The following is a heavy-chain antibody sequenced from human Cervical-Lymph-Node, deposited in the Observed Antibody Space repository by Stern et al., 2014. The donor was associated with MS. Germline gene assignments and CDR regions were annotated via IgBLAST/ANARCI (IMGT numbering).Heavy chain of an antibody. CDR2: IRNSGSTI. V-gene: IGHV3-11*01. Sequence: VPLVESGGGLVKPGGSLRISCAASGFTFSDYYMSWIRQAPGKGLAWISSIRNSGSTICYADTVNRRFTISRDNSQNSVYLQMNILRSEDTAVYYCARDDYFDFWGQGTLVTVSS. CDR3: ARDDYFDF. J-gene: IGHJ4*02. CDR1: GFTFSDYY.